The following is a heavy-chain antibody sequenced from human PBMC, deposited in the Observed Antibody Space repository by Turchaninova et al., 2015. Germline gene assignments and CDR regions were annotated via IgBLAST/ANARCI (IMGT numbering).Heavy chain of an antibody. Sequence: QVQLQESGPGPGRPSQPPAPPCAFFGASVHRGCYWGRARRAPGKGLEWIVSINHRGSTYYNPSLKSRVTRSVDTSRKQFSLKLSSVTAADTAVYYCATGRGGITIFGVVISHFDYWGQGTLVTVSS. J-gene: IGHJ4*02. V-gene: IGHV4-38-2*01. CDR2: INHRGST. CDR3: ATGRGGITIFGVVISHFDY. CDR1: GASVHRGCY. D-gene: IGHD3-3*01.